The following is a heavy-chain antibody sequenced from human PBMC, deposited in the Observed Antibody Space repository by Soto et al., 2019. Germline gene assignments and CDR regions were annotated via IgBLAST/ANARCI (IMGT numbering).Heavy chain of an antibody. CDR1: GFTFRNYY. V-gene: IGHV3-13*05. CDR3: AREIEATGYWYFDL. D-gene: IGHD1-1*01. J-gene: IGHJ2*01. CDR2: ISVAGNP. Sequence: PGGSLRLSCAASGFTFRNYYIHWVRQISGRGLEWVSAISVAGNPHFSDSVKGRFAISRENEKNSVYLQMDSLRVGDTAIYYCAREIEATGYWYFDLWGRGTLVTVSS.